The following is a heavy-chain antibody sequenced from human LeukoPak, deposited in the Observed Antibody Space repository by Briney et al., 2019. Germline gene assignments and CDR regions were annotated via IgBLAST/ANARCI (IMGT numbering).Heavy chain of an antibody. D-gene: IGHD1-14*01. CDR2: ISYSGAT. CDR1: GGTDTSSPYL. J-gene: IGHJ6*03. V-gene: IGHV4-39*07. CDR3: ARDGFYYHYYMDV. Sequence: SETLSLTRPFSGGTDTSSPYLWGWIRQPPGRGLEWIGSISYSGATYYNPSLKSRVSMSVHTSKNQFSLKLSSVTAADTAVYYCARDGFYYHYYMDVWGEGTTVTVSS.